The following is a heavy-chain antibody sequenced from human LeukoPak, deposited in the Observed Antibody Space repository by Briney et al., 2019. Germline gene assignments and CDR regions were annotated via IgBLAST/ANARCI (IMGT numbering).Heavy chain of an antibody. CDR2: ISGSGGST. Sequence: GGSLRLSCAASGFTFSSYAMSWVRQAPGKGLEWVSAISGSGGSTYYADSVKGRFTISRDNSKNTLYLQMNSLRAEDTAVYYCAKDLSGETGIAARFYYYYYGMDVWGQGTTVTVSS. J-gene: IGHJ6*02. V-gene: IGHV3-23*01. CDR3: AKDLSGETGIAARFYYYYYGMDV. D-gene: IGHD6-6*01. CDR1: GFTFSSYA.